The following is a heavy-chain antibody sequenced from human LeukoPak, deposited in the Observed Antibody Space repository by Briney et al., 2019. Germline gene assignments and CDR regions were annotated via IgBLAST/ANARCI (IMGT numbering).Heavy chain of an antibody. D-gene: IGHD5-12*01. CDR1: GYSFTNYW. CDR2: IYPGDSDT. V-gene: IGHV5-51*01. Sequence: KPGESLKISCKGSGYSFTNYWIGWVRQMPGKGLEWMGIIYPGDSDTRYSPSFQGQVTISADKSISTAYLQWSSLKASDTAMYYCARLRALMIVATSPNNWFDPWGQGTLVTVSS. CDR3: ARLRALMIVATSPNNWFDP. J-gene: IGHJ5*02.